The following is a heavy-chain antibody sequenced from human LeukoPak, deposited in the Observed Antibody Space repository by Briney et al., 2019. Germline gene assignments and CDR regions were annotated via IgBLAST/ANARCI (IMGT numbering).Heavy chain of an antibody. J-gene: IGHJ6*03. CDR2: INPNSWGT. Sequence: ASVKVSYKASGYTFTGYYMHWVRQAPGQGLEWMGWINPNSWGTNYPQKFQGRGTMTRDTSLSTAYMELSMLRSDDTAVFYCGREGGGDTAGYYLEVWGKGTTVTVSS. CDR3: GREGGGDTAGYYLEV. V-gene: IGHV1-2*02. D-gene: IGHD2-21*01. CDR1: GYTFTGYY.